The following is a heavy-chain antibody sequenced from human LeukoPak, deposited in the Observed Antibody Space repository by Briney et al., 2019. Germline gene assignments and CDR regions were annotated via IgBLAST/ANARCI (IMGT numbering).Heavy chain of an antibody. CDR3: AKDTTQGYDFWSGYVDSMDV. Sequence: GGSLRLSCAASGFPFSNNAMSWVRQAPGKGLEWVSALSGSGSSTYYADSVKGRFTISRDNSKNTLYLQMNSLRAEDTAVYYCAKDTTQGYDFWSGYVDSMDVWGKGTTVTVSS. CDR1: GFPFSNNA. D-gene: IGHD3-3*01. J-gene: IGHJ6*03. V-gene: IGHV3-23*01. CDR2: LSGSGSST.